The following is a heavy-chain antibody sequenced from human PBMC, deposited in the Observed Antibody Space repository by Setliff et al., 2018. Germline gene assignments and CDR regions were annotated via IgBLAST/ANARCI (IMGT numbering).Heavy chain of an antibody. CDR3: AKDRVPDGYWDFDY. V-gene: IGHV3-23*01. CDR1: GFSINVYS. CDR2: MYGVGAT. J-gene: IGHJ4*02. Sequence: GGSLRLSCAASGFSINVYSMTWVRQAPGKGLECVSGMYGVGATFYADSVKGRFTISRDISENTLYLQMNSLRPEETAVYYCAKDRVPDGYWDFDYWGQGILVTVSS. D-gene: IGHD4-17*01.